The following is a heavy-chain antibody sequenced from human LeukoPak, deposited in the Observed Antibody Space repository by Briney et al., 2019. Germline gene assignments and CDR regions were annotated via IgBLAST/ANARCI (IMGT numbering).Heavy chain of an antibody. V-gene: IGHV4-59*12. D-gene: IGHD2-2*01. Sequence: SETLSLTCTVSGGSISSYYWSWIRQPPGKGLEWIGYIYYSGSTNYNPSLKSRVTISVDTSKYQFSLKLSSVTAADTAVYYCARAIVVVPAAPYGMDVWGQGTTVTVSS. CDR1: GGSISSYY. CDR2: IYYSGST. CDR3: ARAIVVVPAAPYGMDV. J-gene: IGHJ6*02.